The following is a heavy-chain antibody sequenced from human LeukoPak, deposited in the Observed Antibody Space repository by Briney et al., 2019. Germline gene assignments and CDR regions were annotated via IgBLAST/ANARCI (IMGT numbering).Heavy chain of an antibody. CDR1: GGSISSYY. V-gene: IGHV4-59*08. Sequence: SETLSLTCTVSGGSISSYYWSWIRQPPGKGLEWIGYINYSGSGNTNYNPSLKSRVTISVDTSKNQFSLKLSSVTAADTAVYYCARRMGYSYGTEHAFDIWGQGTMVTVSS. D-gene: IGHD5-18*01. CDR2: INYSGSGNT. J-gene: IGHJ3*02. CDR3: ARRMGYSYGTEHAFDI.